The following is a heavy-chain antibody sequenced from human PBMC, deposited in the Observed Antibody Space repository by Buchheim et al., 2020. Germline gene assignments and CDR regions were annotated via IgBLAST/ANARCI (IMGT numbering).Heavy chain of an antibody. CDR2: ISSSSSYI. CDR1: GFTFSSYS. CDR3: ARASDLEWGLSGSYYIDY. D-gene: IGHD1-26*01. J-gene: IGHJ4*02. V-gene: IGHV3-21*04. Sequence: EVQLVESGGGLVKPGGSLRLSCAASGFTFSSYSMNWVRQAPGKGLEWVSSISSSSSYIYYADSVKGRFTISRDNAKNSLYLQMNSLRAEDTAVYYCARASDLEWGLSGSYYIDYWGQGTL.